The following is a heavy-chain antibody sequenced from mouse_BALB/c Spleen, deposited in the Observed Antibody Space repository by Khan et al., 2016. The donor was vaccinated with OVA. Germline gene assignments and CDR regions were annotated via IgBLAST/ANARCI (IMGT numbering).Heavy chain of an antibody. V-gene: IGHV5-9-3*01. CDR2: ISSGGSFT. CDR1: GFTFSGYG. Sequence: EVQLQESGGDLVKPGGSLKLSCAASGFTFSGYGMSWVRQTPAKRLEWVATISSGGSFTYYLDTVKGRFSIPRDRAKTTLYLQMSSLSPEDTATYYCARSPGYYGSNYFDDWGQGTTLTVSS. CDR3: ARSPGYYGSNYFDD. J-gene: IGHJ2*01. D-gene: IGHD1-1*01.